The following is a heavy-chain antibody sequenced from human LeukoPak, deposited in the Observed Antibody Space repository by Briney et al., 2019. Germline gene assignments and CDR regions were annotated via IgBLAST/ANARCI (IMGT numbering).Heavy chain of an antibody. CDR3: ARDPLY. V-gene: IGHV3-66*01. Sequence: PGGSLRLSCAASGFTFSSYGMHWVRQAPGKGLEWVSVIYSGGSTYYADSVKGRFTISRDNSKNTLYLQMNSLRAEGTAVYYCARDPLYWGQGTLVTVSS. CDR1: GFTFSSYG. J-gene: IGHJ4*02. CDR2: IYSGGST.